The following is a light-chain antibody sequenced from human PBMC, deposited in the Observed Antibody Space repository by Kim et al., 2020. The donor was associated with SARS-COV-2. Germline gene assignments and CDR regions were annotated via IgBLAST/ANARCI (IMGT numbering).Light chain of an antibody. CDR1: QSVGIF. Sequence: LSPGERATLSCRTSQSVGIFLAWYQQRPSQAPRLLIYDAYIRASDIPARFSGSGSGTDFILTISNLEPEDFAIYYCQQRYSWPLTFGGGTRVEIK. CDR2: DAY. J-gene: IGKJ4*01. V-gene: IGKV3-11*01. CDR3: QQRYSWPLT.